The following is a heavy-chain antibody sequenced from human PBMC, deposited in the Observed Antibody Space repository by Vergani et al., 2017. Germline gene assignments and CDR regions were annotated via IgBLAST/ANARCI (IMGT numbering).Heavy chain of an antibody. CDR3: ARGEGRYDFWSGYFRTDYYMDV. V-gene: IGHV4-59*01. J-gene: IGHJ6*03. Sequence: QVQLQESGPGLVKPSETLSLTCTVSDGSISSYYWSWIRQPPGKGLEWIGYIYYSGSTNYNPSLKSRVTISVDTSKNQFSLKLSSVTAADTAVYYCARGEGRYDFWSGYFRTDYYMDVWGKGTTVTVSS. CDR2: IYYSGST. D-gene: IGHD3-3*01. CDR1: DGSISSYY.